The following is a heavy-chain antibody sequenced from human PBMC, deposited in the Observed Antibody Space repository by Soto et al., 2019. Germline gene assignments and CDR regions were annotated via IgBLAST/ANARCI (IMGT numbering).Heavy chain of an antibody. D-gene: IGHD5-12*01. CDR3: ARHHGPTTSEHWFDP. V-gene: IGHV1-18*01. CDR2: ISTYSGDT. J-gene: IGHJ5*02. CDR1: GYTFFTYD. Sequence: QVHLVQSGVEVKTPGASVKVSCQASGYTFFTYDISWVRQAPGQGLEWMGWISTYSGDTKYAQKFQGRVTMTTDKYTTTAYLELRSLSSDDTAVYYCARHHGPTTSEHWFDPWGQGTLVTVSS.